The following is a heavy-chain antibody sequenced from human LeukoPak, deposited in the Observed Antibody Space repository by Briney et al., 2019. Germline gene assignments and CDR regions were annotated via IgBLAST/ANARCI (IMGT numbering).Heavy chain of an antibody. J-gene: IGHJ4*02. CDR3: ARGAPLGDCSSTSCYTDRWDY. CDR2: INPNSGGT. Sequence: ASVKVSCKASGYTFTGYYMHWVRQAPGQGLEWMGWINPNSGGTNYAQKFRGRVTMTRDTSISTAYMELSRLRSDDTAVYYCARGAPLGDCSSTSCYTDRWDYWGQGTLVTVSS. CDR1: GYTFTGYY. D-gene: IGHD2-2*02. V-gene: IGHV1-2*02.